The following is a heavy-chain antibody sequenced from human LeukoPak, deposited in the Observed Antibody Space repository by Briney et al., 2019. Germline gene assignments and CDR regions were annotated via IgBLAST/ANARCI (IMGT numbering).Heavy chain of an antibody. V-gene: IGHV3-23*01. CDR2: ISGSGGST. CDR3: ARLGMDDSGYDNPYYYYYYMDV. D-gene: IGHD5-12*01. Sequence: GGSLRLSCAASGFTFSSYAMSWVRQAPGKGLEWVSAISGSGGSTYYADSVKGRFTISRDNSKNTLYLQMNSLRAEDTAVYYCARLGMDDSGYDNPYYYYYYMDVWGKGTTVTVSS. J-gene: IGHJ6*03. CDR1: GFTFSSYA.